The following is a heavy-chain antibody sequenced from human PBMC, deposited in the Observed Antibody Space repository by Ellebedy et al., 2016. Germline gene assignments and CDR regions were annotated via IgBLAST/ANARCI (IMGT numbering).Heavy chain of an antibody. V-gene: IGHV1-69*13. CDR2: IIPIFGTA. D-gene: IGHD1-26*01. J-gene: IGHJ6*03. Sequence: SVKVSCXASGYTFTGYYMHWVRQAPGQGLEWMGGIIPIFGTANYAQKFQGRVTITADESTSTAYMELSSRRSEDTAVYYYARDGRSTGPYYNYYYMDVWGKGTTVTVSS. CDR1: GYTFTGYY. CDR3: ARDGRSTGPYYNYYYMDV.